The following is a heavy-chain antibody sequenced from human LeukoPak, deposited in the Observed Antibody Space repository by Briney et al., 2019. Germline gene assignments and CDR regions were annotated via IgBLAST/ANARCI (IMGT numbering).Heavy chain of an antibody. CDR1: GDSVSSNSAA. Sequence: SQTLSLTCAISGDSVSSNSAAWNWIRQSPSRGLEWLGMTYYRSKWYNDYAVSVESRITINLDTSKNQFSLQLRSVTPEDTAVYYCARDMAVAHTMIDYWGQGTLVTVSS. CDR2: TYYRSKWYN. D-gene: IGHD6-19*01. J-gene: IGHJ4*02. CDR3: ARDMAVAHTMIDY. V-gene: IGHV6-1*01.